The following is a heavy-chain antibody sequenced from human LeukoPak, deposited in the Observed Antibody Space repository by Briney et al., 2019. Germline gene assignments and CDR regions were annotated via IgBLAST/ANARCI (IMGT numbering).Heavy chain of an antibody. CDR3: ASTIVVVPAAIRYYYYGMDV. Sequence: ASVKVSCKASGYTFTIYAMHWVRQAPGQRLEWMGWINAGNGNTKYSQKFQGRVTITRDTSASTAYMELSSLRSEDTAVYYCASTIVVVPAAIRYYYYGMDVWGQGTTVTVSS. V-gene: IGHV1-3*01. J-gene: IGHJ6*02. D-gene: IGHD2-2*01. CDR2: INAGNGNT. CDR1: GYTFTIYA.